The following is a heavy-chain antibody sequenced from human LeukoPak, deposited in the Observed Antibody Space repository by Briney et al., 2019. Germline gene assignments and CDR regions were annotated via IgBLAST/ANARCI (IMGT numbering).Heavy chain of an antibody. CDR1: GGSISSYY. CDR2: IYYSGST. J-gene: IGHJ4*02. V-gene: IGHV4-59*01. D-gene: IGHD6-19*01. Sequence: PSETLSLTCTVSGGSISSYYWSWIRQPPGKGLEWIGYIYYSGSTNYNPSHKSRVTVSVDTSKNQFSLKLSSVTAADTAVYYCARLESTEQWLEFDYWGQGTLVTVSS. CDR3: ARLESTEQWLEFDY.